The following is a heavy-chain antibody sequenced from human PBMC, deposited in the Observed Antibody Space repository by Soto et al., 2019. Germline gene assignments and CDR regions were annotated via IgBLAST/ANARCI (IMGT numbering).Heavy chain of an antibody. CDR2: INHSGST. J-gene: IGHJ6*02. CDR3: ARGRHILTGYYRDLNYGMDV. CDR1: GGSFSGYY. V-gene: IGHV4-34*01. Sequence: SETLSLTCAVYGGSFSGYYWSWIRQPPGKGLEWIGEINHSGSTNYNPSLKSRVAISVDTSKNQFSLKLSSVTAADTAVYYCARGRHILTGYYRDLNYGMDVWGQGTTVT. D-gene: IGHD3-9*01.